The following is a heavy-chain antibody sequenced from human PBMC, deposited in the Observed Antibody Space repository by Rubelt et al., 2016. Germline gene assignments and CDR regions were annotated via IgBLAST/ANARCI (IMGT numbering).Heavy chain of an antibody. J-gene: IGHJ1*01. CDR3: TTDRF. Sequence: EVQLVESGGGLVKSGGSLRLSCAAYGFTFTTARMNWVRQTPGKGLEWVGRIKRETDGGNTDYATPVKGRFTISRDDSKNTTYLQMNSLKTEDSAVYYCTTDRFWGQGTLVTVSS. CDR2: IKRETDGGNT. V-gene: IGHV3-15*07. CDR1: GFTFTTAR.